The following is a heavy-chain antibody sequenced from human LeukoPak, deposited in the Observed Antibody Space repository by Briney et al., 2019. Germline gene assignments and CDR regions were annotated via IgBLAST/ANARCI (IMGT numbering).Heavy chain of an antibody. D-gene: IGHD4-11*01. CDR2: IHYSGIT. J-gene: IGHJ4*02. CDR1: GGSISTNDYF. Sequence: SQTLSLTCTVSGGSISTNDYFWSWIRQSPEKGLEWIGYIHYSGITKSNPSLESRLTLSVDTSKNQLSLRLTSVTAADTAVYYCARAPLTTATSDYFDLWGLGTLVTVSS. CDR3: ARAPLTTATSDYFDL. V-gene: IGHV4-30-4*01.